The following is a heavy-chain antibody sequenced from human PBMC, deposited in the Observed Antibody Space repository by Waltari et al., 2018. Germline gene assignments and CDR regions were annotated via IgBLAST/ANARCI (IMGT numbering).Heavy chain of an antibody. D-gene: IGHD6-13*01. CDR1: SYTFPCYG. CDR2: ISEYSGKT. J-gene: IGHJ4*02. CDR3: ARDFVTAEAGTQYYFDY. V-gene: IGHV1-18*04. Sequence: QVQLLSSGAELKRPGAAVQVSCRASSYTFPCYGISGVRQAPGQGLEWMGWISEYSGKTNFAQKVQGRVTITTDTSTSTAYMEMRSLGSDDTAVYYCARDFVTAEAGTQYYFDYWGQGTLVTVSS.